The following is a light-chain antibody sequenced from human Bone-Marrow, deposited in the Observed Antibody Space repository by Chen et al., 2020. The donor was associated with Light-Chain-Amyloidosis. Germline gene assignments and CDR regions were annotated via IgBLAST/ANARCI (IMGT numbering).Light chain of an antibody. Sequence: QPPSVSVAPGRTATITCGGNNIGSKSVHWYQQKPGQAPVLVVYDDSDRRSGIPERFSGSNSGNTATLTISRVEAGDEADYYCQVWDSGSHHYVFGTGTKVTVL. V-gene: IGLV3-21*02. CDR3: QVWDSGSHHYV. CDR1: NIGSKS. J-gene: IGLJ1*01. CDR2: DDS.